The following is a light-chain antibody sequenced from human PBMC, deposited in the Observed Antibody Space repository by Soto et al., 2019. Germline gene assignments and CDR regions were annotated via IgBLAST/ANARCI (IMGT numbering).Light chain of an antibody. Sequence: EIVLTQSPGTLSLSPGERATLSCRASQSVSSYLAWYQQKPGQAPRLLIYGASSRATGIPDRFSGSGSGTDFTLTISRLEPEDFAVYYCQQYVSSSRTFGQGTKVEIE. J-gene: IGKJ1*01. V-gene: IGKV3-20*01. CDR2: GAS. CDR1: QSVSSY. CDR3: QQYVSSSRT.